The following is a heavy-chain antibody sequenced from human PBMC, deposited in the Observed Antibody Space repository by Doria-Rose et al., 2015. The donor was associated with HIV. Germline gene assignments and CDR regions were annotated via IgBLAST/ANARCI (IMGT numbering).Heavy chain of an antibody. D-gene: IGHD3-16*01. CDR3: VRGWGRWFNN. Sequence: EPLPLTCAVYGGSLSVFYWSWVRQPPGKGLEWIGESNPSGGTNYNTSLKSRVTISVDTSKNQFSLKLTSVTAADTAVYYCVRGWGRWFNNWGQGTLVTVSS. CDR2: SNPSGGT. V-gene: IGHV4-34*01. CDR1: GGSLSVFY. J-gene: IGHJ4*02.